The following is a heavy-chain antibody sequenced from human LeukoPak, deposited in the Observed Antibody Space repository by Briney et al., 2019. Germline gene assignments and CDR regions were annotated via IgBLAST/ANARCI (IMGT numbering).Heavy chain of an antibody. CDR3: ARVWYQLLQNDAFDI. V-gene: IGHV1-2*02. CDR2: INPNSGGT. Sequence: ASVKVSCKASGYTFTGYYMHWLRQAPGQGLEWMGWINPNSGGTNYAQKFQGRVTMTRDTSISTAYMELSRLRSDDTAVYYCARVWYQLLQNDAFDIWGQGTMVTVSS. J-gene: IGHJ3*02. CDR1: GYTFTGYY. D-gene: IGHD2-2*01.